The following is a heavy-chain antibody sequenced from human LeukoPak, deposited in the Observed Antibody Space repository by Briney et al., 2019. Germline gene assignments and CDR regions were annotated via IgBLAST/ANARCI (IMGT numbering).Heavy chain of an antibody. CDR3: ARSRGYFDY. CDR1: GGSISSYY. CDR2: IYDSGST. V-gene: IGHV4-59*01. Sequence: SETLSLTCTVSGGSISSYYWGWIRQPPGKGLEWIGYIYDSGSTNYNPSLKSRVTISVDTSRNQFSLKLSSVTAADTALYCSARSRGYFDYWGQGTLVTVSS. D-gene: IGHD6-13*01. J-gene: IGHJ4*02.